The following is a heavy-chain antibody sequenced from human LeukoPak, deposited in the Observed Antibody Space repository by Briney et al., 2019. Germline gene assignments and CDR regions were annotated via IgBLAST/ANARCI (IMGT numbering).Heavy chain of an antibody. Sequence: SVKVSCKASGGTFSSYAISWVRQAPGQGLEWMGRIIPIFGTANYAQKFQGKVTITTAESKSTDYMELNSLSSEDTAVYYCAIETTEAHDAFDIWGQGTMVTVSS. V-gene: IGHV1-69*05. CDR2: IIPIFGTA. CDR3: AIETTEAHDAFDI. J-gene: IGHJ3*02. CDR1: GGTFSSYA. D-gene: IGHD4-17*01.